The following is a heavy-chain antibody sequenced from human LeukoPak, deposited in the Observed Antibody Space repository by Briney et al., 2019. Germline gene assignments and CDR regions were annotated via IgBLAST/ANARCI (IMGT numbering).Heavy chain of an antibody. Sequence: GGSLRLSCAASGFTFSSYSMNWVRQAPGKGLEWVSYISSSSSTIYYADSVKGRFTISRDNSKNTLYLQMNSLRAEDTAVYYCARDDLWFGELSVPDTSNWFDPWGQGTLVTVSS. CDR1: GFTFSSYS. CDR3: ARDDLWFGELSVPDTSNWFDP. J-gene: IGHJ5*02. D-gene: IGHD3-10*01. V-gene: IGHV3-48*01. CDR2: ISSSSSTI.